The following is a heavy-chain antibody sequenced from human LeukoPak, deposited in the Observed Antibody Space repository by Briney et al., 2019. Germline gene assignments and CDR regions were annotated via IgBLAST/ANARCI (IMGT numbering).Heavy chain of an antibody. J-gene: IGHJ4*02. CDR3: ARLSRATSDSNY. Sequence: PGGSLRLSCAASGFTFSSSWMSWVRQAPGKGLEWVASIKQDGSETYYVDSVRGRFTISRDNAKNSLYLQMSGLRAEDTAVYYCARLSRATSDSNYWGQGTLLSVSS. V-gene: IGHV3-7*01. CDR1: GFTFSSSW. CDR2: IKQDGSET. D-gene: IGHD3-22*01.